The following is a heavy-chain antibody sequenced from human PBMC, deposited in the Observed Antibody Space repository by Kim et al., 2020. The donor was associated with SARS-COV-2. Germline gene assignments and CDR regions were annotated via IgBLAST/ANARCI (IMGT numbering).Heavy chain of an antibody. J-gene: IGHJ5*01. CDR1: GASISGSRWS. CDR3: ARGKCRVWGAAECNWF. V-gene: IGHV4-39*02. Sequence: SETLSLTCSVSGASISGSRWSWGWIPQSQRRGLEWIASICGSGPTNSNPSLQSRVTISVDTYKNHVSLKLSSVTAEDTAVFSCARGKCRVWGAAECNWF. D-gene: IGHD3-10*01. CDR2: ICGSGPT.